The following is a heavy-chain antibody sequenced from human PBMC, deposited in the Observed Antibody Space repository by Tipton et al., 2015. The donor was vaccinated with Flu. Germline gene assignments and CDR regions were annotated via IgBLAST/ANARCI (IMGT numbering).Heavy chain of an antibody. Sequence: QLVQSGGGVVQPGTSLRLSCAASGFNFRRYGIHWVRQAPGQGLEWVAVISPDGSERFHAESVRGRFTISRDNDKNRLFLQMDNLRTEDTAVYYCAKEYGDFEGFDYWGQGNLVTVSS. J-gene: IGHJ4*02. CDR3: AKEYGDFEGFDY. CDR1: GFNFRRYG. CDR2: ISPDGSER. V-gene: IGHV3-30*18. D-gene: IGHD4-17*01.